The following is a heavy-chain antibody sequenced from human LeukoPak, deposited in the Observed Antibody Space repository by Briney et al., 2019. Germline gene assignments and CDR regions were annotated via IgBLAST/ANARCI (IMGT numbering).Heavy chain of an antibody. J-gene: IGHJ3*02. D-gene: IGHD3-3*01. V-gene: IGHV3-23*01. CDR3: AKDPRITIFGHDAFDI. CDR2: ISGSGGST. Sequence: GRSLRLSCAASGFTFDDYAMHWVRQAPGKGLEWVSAISGSGGSTYYADSVKGRFTISRDNSKNTLYLQMNSLRAEDTAVYYCAKDPRITIFGHDAFDIWGQGTMVTVSS. CDR1: GFTFDDYA.